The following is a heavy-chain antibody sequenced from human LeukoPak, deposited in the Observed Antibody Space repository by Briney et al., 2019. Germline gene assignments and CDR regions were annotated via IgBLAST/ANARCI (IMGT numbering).Heavy chain of an antibody. CDR2: ITISGGTT. D-gene: IGHD7-27*01. Sequence: GGSLRLSCAASGYTFSSYAMGWVRQAPGKGLEWVSDITISGGTTHFYSDSAKGRFTISRDNSKSTLYLQMNSLRTEDTAIYYCANNWGAVAYWGQGTLVTVSS. V-gene: IGHV3-23*01. CDR3: ANNWGAVAY. CDR1: GYTFSSYA. J-gene: IGHJ4*02.